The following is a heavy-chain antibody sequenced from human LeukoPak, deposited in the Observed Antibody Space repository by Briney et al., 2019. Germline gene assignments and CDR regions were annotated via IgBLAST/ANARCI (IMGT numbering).Heavy chain of an antibody. CDR2: ISGTGGST. CDR1: GFTFSSYA. D-gene: IGHD5-18*01. J-gene: IGHJ4*02. V-gene: IGHV3-23*01. Sequence: GGSLILSCAASGFTFSSYAMSWVRQAPGKGLEWVSAISGTGGSTYYADSVKGRFTISRDNSKNTLHLQMNSLRAEDTAVYYCAKARGVQFDSYGNFDYWGQGTLVTVSS. CDR3: AKARGVQFDSYGNFDY.